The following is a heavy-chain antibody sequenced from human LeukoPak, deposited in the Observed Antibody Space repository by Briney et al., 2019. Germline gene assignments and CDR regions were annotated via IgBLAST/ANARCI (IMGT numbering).Heavy chain of an antibody. V-gene: IGHV1-2*02. Sequence: ASVKVSCKASGYTFTGYYMHWVRQAPGQGLEWMGWINPNSGGTNYAQKFQGRVTMTRDTSISTAYMELSRLRSDDTAVYYCARDRTITGTLPDFDYWGQGTLVTVSS. J-gene: IGHJ4*02. CDR2: INPNSGGT. D-gene: IGHD1-7*01. CDR1: GYTFTGYY. CDR3: ARDRTITGTLPDFDY.